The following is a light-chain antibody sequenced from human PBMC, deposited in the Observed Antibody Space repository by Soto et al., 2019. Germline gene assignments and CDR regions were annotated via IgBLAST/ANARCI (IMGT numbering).Light chain of an antibody. CDR2: DAS. CDR1: QSISSW. CDR3: LQTRAFPRT. V-gene: IGKV1-5*01. J-gene: IGKJ1*01. Sequence: DIQMTQSPSTLSASVGDRVTITCRASQSISSWLAWYQQKPGKAPKLLIYDASSLESGVPSRFSGSGSGTEFTLTISSLQPEDFATYYCLQTRAFPRTVGQGTKVDIK.